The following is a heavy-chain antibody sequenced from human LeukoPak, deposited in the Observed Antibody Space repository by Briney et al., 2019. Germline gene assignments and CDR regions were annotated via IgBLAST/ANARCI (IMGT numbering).Heavy chain of an antibody. Sequence: GGSLRLSCAASGFTFSSYGMHWVRQAPGKGLEWVAFIRYDGSNKYYADSVKGRFTISRDNSKNTLYLQMNSLRAEDTAVYYCAKSHFNYDSSGYYTGEYFDLWGRGTLVTVSS. CDR2: IRYDGSNK. V-gene: IGHV3-30*02. D-gene: IGHD3-22*01. J-gene: IGHJ2*01. CDR1: GFTFSSYG. CDR3: AKSHFNYDSSGYYTGEYFDL.